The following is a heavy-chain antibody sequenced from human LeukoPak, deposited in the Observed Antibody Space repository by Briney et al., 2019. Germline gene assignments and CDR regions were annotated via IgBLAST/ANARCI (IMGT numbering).Heavy chain of an antibody. J-gene: IGHJ4*02. V-gene: IGHV1-2*02. CDR2: INPNSGGT. D-gene: IGHD1-26*01. CDR1: GYTFTGYY. CDR3: AKFGMGATTNFDY. Sequence: ASVKVSCKASGYTFTGYYMHWVRQAPGRGLEWMGWINPNSGGTNYAQKFQGRVTMTRDTSISTAYMELSRLRSDDTAVYYCAKFGMGATTNFDYWGQGTLITVSS.